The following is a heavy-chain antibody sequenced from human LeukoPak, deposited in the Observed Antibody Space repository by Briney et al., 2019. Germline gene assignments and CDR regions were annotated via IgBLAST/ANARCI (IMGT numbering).Heavy chain of an antibody. Sequence: GGSLRLSCAASGFTFSSYSMNWVRQAPGKGLEWVSSSSSSSSYIYYADSVKGRFTISRDNAKNSLYLQMNSLRAEDTAVYYCARDGATYYDFWSGYFDAFDIWGQGTMVTVSS. CDR1: GFTFSSYS. J-gene: IGHJ3*02. CDR2: SSSSSSYI. V-gene: IGHV3-21*01. CDR3: ARDGATYYDFWSGYFDAFDI. D-gene: IGHD3-3*01.